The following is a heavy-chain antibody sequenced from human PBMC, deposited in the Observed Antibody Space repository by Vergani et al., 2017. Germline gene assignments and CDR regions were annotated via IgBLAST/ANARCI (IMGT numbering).Heavy chain of an antibody. CDR3: ARDRAVRGVTYYYYYGMDV. CDR1: GFTFSSYE. D-gene: IGHD3-10*01. J-gene: IGHJ6*02. Sequence: EVQLVESGGGLVQPGGSLRLSCAASGFTFSSYEMNWVRQAPGKGLEWVSYISSSGSTIYYADSVKGRFTISRDNAKNSLYLQMNSLRAEDTAVYYCARDRAVRGVTYYYYYGMDVWGQGTTVTVSS. V-gene: IGHV3-48*03. CDR2: ISSSGSTI.